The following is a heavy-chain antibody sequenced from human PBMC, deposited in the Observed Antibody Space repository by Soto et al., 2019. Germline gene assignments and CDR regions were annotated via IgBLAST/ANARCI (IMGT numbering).Heavy chain of an antibody. CDR2: INFDESTT. CDR1: GFTFSNYW. V-gene: IGHV3-74*01. CDR3: VTGGRTAGHVFPPAA. Sequence: PGGSLRLSCAASGFTFSNYWMHWVRQAPGKGLVWVSRINFDESTTTYADSVQGRFAISRDNAKNTLYLQLNRLRAEDTAMYYCVTGGRTAGHVFPPAAGGQGALVTVS. D-gene: IGHD3-16*01. J-gene: IGHJ4*02.